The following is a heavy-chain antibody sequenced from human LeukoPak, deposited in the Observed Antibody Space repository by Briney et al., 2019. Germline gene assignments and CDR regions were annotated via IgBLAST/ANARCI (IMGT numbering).Heavy chain of an antibody. V-gene: IGHV4-4*07. J-gene: IGHJ5*02. D-gene: IGHD1-26*01. CDR3: ARNNIVGATTWVHWFDP. Sequence: SETLSLTCTVSGGSISSYYWSWIRRPAGKGLEWIGRIYTSGSTNYNPSLKSRVTMSVDTSKNQFSLKLSSVTAADTAVYYCARNNIVGATTWVHWFDPWGQGTLVTVST. CDR2: IYTSGST. CDR1: GGSISSYY.